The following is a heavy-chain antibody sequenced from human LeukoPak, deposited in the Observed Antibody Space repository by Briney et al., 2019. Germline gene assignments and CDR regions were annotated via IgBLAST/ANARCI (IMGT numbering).Heavy chain of an antibody. D-gene: IGHD6-25*01. CDR3: ASRYTSAWYYFYYYMDV. CDR2: INHSGST. V-gene: IGHV4-34*01. CDR1: GGSFSDYY. J-gene: IGHJ6*03. Sequence: PSETLSLTCSVYGGSFSDYYWSWIRQPPGKGLKWIGEINHSGSTNYNPSLKSRVTISVDTSKNQFSLKLSSVTAADTAVYYCASRYTSAWYYFYYYMDVWGKGTTVTVSS.